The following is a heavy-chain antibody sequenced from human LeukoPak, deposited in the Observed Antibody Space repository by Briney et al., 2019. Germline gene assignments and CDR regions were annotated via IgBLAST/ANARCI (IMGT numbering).Heavy chain of an antibody. Sequence: SETLPLTCTVSGGSISSYYWSWIRQPPGKGLEWIGYIYYSGGTDYNPSLKSRVTISVDTSKNQFSLKLRSVTAADTAVYYCARHVTISGPYDASDIWGQGTMVTVSP. J-gene: IGHJ3*02. V-gene: IGHV4-59*08. D-gene: IGHD5-24*01. CDR2: IYYSGGT. CDR3: ARHVTISGPYDASDI. CDR1: GGSISSYY.